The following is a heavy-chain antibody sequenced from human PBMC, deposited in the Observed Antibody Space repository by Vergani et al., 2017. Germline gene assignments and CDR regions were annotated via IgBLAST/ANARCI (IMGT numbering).Heavy chain of an antibody. J-gene: IGHJ6*02. Sequence: QVQLQQSGPGLVKPSQTLSLTCAISGDSVSSNSAAWNWIRQSPSRGLEWLGRTYYRSKWYNDYAVSVKSRITINPDTSKNQFSLQLNSVTPEDTAVYYCAREEADSECSGGSCYPYYYYGMDVWGQGTTVTVSS. CDR1: GDSVSSNSAA. CDR3: AREEADSECSGGSCYPYYYYGMDV. CDR2: TYYRSKWYN. V-gene: IGHV6-1*01. D-gene: IGHD2-15*01.